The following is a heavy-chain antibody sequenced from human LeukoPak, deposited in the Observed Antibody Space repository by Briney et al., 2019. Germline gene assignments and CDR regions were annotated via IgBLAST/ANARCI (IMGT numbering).Heavy chain of an antibody. CDR2: IYYSGST. CDR3: ARASPLTGDRYYYGMDV. V-gene: IGHV4-59*01. D-gene: IGHD7-27*01. Sequence: PSETLSLTCTVSGGSISSYYWSWIRQPPGKGLEWIGYIYYSGSTNYNPSLKSRVTISVDTSKNQFSLKLSSVTAADTAVYYCARASPLTGDRYYYGMDVWGQGTTVTVSS. J-gene: IGHJ6*02. CDR1: GGSISSYY.